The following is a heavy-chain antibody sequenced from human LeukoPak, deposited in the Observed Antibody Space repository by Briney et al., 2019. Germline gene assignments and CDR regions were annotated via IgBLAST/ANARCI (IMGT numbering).Heavy chain of an antibody. Sequence: GGSLRLSCAASGFTFSSYAMSWVRQAPGKGLEWVSVISGSGGSTYYADSVKGRFTIARDNSKNTLYLQMNSLRAEDTAVYYCARTGIVAADPCYFDYWGQGTLVTVSS. CDR2: ISGSGGST. CDR3: ARTGIVAADPCYFDY. D-gene: IGHD6-13*01. J-gene: IGHJ4*02. CDR1: GFTFSSYA. V-gene: IGHV3-23*01.